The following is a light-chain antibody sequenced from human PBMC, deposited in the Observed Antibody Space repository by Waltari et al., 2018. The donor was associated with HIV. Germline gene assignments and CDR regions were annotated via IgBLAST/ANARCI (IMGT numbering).Light chain of an antibody. CDR3: LLSYSGARPAI. Sequence: QAVVTQEPALTVSPGGTVTLTCGSSSGPVTSGHHPHWFQQKPGQAPRALIYDANNRQCWAPARSSVSLLGGKAALTLSDAQPEDEADYFCLLSYSGARPAIFGGGTKLSVL. CDR2: DAN. V-gene: IGLV7-46*01. CDR1: SGPVTSGHH. J-gene: IGLJ2*01.